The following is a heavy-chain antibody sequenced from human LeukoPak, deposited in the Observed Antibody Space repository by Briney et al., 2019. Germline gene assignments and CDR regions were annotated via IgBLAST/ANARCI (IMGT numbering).Heavy chain of an antibody. CDR2: IRNDGSNK. V-gene: IGHV3-30*02. D-gene: IGHD4-17*01. J-gene: IGHJ6*03. Sequence: AETLRLSGAGPGVTFSNYGLHWVGQAPGKGLQWVGVIRNDGSNKYCADSVKGRFTVTRDNPKNTLYLQMNSLRAEDTAAYYCAREKNDYGDYSYMDVWGKGTTVTVSS. CDR3: AREKNDYGDYSYMDV. CDR1: GVTFSNYG.